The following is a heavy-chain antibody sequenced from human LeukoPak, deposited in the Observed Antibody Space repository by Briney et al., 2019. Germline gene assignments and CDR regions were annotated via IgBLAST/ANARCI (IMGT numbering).Heavy chain of an antibody. CDR3: ARDLHGSPDW. D-gene: IGHD2-2*03. CDR1: GFTFTTFW. CDR2: INTNGRTT. Sequence: GGSLRLSCAASGFTFTTFWVNWVRQAPGEGLVWVSLINTNGRTTTYADSVKGRFTNSRDNAKNTLYLQMNSLRAEDTAVYYCARDLHGSPDWWGQGTLVTVSS. J-gene: IGHJ4*02. V-gene: IGHV3-74*01.